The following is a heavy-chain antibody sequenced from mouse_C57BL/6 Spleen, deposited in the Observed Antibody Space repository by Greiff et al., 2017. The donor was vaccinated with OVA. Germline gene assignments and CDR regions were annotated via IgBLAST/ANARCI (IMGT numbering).Heavy chain of an antibody. CDR3: ARESPYYFDY. V-gene: IGHV3-6*01. CDR1: GYSITSGYY. Sequence: EVQLVESGPGLVKPSQSLSLTCSVTGYSITSGYYWNWIRQFPGNKLEWMGYISYDGSNNYNPSLKNRISITRDTSKNQFFLKLNSVTTEDTATYYCARESPYYFDYWGQGTTLTVSS. J-gene: IGHJ2*01. CDR2: ISYDGSN.